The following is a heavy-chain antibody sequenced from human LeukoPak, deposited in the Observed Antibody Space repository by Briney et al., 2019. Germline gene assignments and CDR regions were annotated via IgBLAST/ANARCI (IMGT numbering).Heavy chain of an antibody. D-gene: IGHD3-10*01. Sequence: PGGSLRLSCAVSGSTLSNYGMSWVRQAPGKGLEWVAGISGSGGGTTYADSVKGRFTISRDNSKNTLYLQMNSLRAEDTALYYCAKDRFTMVRGVTGHWGQGTLVTVSS. J-gene: IGHJ4*02. CDR1: GSTLSNYG. CDR2: ISGSGGGT. CDR3: AKDRFTMVRGVTGH. V-gene: IGHV3-23*01.